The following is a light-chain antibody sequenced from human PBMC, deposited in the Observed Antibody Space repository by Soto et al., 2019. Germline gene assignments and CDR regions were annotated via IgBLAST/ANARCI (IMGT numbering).Light chain of an antibody. CDR3: AAWDDSLSGYAV. CDR1: SSNIGSNY. Sequence: QLVLTQPPSASGTPVQRVTISCSGSSSNIGSNYVYWYQQLPGTAPKLLIYRNNQRPSGVPDRFSGSKSGTSASLAISGLRSEDEADYYCAAWDDSLSGYAVFGGGTQLTVL. J-gene: IGLJ7*01. CDR2: RNN. V-gene: IGLV1-47*01.